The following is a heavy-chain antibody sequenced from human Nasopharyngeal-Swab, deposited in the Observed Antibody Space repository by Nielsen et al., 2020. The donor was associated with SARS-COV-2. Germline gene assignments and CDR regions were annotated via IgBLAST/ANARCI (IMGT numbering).Heavy chain of an antibody. CDR3: AKSPPASDYGDYGWFDP. V-gene: IGHV3-30*18. J-gene: IGHJ5*02. D-gene: IGHD4-17*01. CDR1: GFTFSSYG. Sequence: GESLKISCAASGFTFSSYGMHWVRQAPGKGLEWVTIISYDRSNKYYADSVKGRFTISRDNSKNTLYLQMNSLRAEDTAVYYCAKSPPASDYGDYGWFDPWGQGTLVTVSS. CDR2: ISYDRSNK.